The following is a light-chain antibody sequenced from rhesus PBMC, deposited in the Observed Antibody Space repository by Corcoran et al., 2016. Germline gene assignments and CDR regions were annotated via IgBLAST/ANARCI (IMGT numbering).Light chain of an antibody. V-gene: IGKV1-22*01. CDR1: QSISSW. Sequence: DIQMTQSPSSLSASVGDTVTITCRASQSISSWLAWYQQKPGKAPKLLIYKASSLQSGVPSSFSGSGSCTAFTLTISSLQSEDFATYYCPQYNSRPFPFGPGTKLDIK. CDR2: KAS. J-gene: IGKJ3*01. CDR3: PQYNSRPFP.